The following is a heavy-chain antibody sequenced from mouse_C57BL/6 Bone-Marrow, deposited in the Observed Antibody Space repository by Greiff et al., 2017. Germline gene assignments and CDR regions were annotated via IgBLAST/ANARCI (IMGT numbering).Heavy chain of an antibody. Sequence: EVQVVESGGGLVQPGESLKLSCESNEYEFPSHDMSWVRKTPEKRLELVAAINSDGGSTYSPDPMERRFIISRDNTKKTVYLQMSSLRSEDTALYYCARPSIGNYFDYWGQGTTLTVSS. CDR3: ARPSIGNYFDY. D-gene: IGHD2-14*01. CDR2: INSDGGST. CDR1: EYEFPSHD. V-gene: IGHV5-2*01. J-gene: IGHJ2*01.